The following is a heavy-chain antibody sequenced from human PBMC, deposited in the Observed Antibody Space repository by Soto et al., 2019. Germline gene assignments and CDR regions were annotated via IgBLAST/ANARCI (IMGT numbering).Heavy chain of an antibody. Sequence: ASVKVSCKASGYTFTSYYMHWVRQAPGQGLEWMGRINVSSGGTSYAEKFQGRVTVTIDTSANTAYMELRNLRSDDTAVYCCATTYGDFYWYFDLWGRGTLVTVSS. J-gene: IGHJ2*01. CDR2: INVSSGGT. V-gene: IGHV1-46*01. D-gene: IGHD4-17*01. CDR1: GYTFTSYY. CDR3: ATTYGDFYWYFDL.